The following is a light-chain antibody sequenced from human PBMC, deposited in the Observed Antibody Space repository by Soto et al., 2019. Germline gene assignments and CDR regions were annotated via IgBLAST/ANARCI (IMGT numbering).Light chain of an antibody. CDR1: QTINSY. Sequence: DIQMTQSPSSLSASVGDRVTITCRASQTINSYLNWYQQKPGKAPRLLIFDASSLQTGVPSRFSGRGSGTDFTLTITSLQPEDFATYFCQQSFGTPRTFGQGTKVEIK. V-gene: IGKV1-39*01. CDR2: DAS. CDR3: QQSFGTPRT. J-gene: IGKJ1*01.